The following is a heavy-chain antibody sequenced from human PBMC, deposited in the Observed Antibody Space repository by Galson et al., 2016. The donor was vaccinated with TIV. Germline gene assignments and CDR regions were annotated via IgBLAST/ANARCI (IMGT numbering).Heavy chain of an antibody. CDR3: ARDPSPVTTSPFDI. CDR1: GYTFPGYY. J-gene: IGHJ3*02. D-gene: IGHD4-17*01. CDR2: INPDSGDT. V-gene: IGHV1-2*02. Sequence: SVKVSCKASGYTFPGYYMPWVRQAPGQGLEWMGWINPDSGDTNYSQKFQGRVTMTRDTSINTAYMELSNLKSDDTAVYYCARDPSPVTTSPFDIWGQGTMVTVSS.